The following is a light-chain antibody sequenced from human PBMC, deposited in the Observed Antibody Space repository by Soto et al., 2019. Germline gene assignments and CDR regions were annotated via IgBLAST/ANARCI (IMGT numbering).Light chain of an antibody. Sequence: EIVMTQSPATLSVSPGERATLSCRASQSVTSNLACYQQKPSQAPRLLIYGVSTRATGVPARFSGSGSGTEFTLTISSLQSEDFAVYYCQQYKSWRTFGQGTKLEIK. CDR2: GVS. V-gene: IGKV3-15*01. CDR3: QQYKSWRT. CDR1: QSVTSN. J-gene: IGKJ2*01.